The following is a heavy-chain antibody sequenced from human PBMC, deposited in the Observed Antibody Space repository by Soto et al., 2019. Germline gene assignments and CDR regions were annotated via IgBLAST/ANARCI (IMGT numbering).Heavy chain of an antibody. J-gene: IGHJ6*03. V-gene: IGHV3-23*01. D-gene: IGHD6-13*01. Sequence: PGGSLRLSCAASGFTFNSYAMAWVRQAPGKGLECVSGISASGVTSYYADSVEGRFTISRDNSKNTLYLQMNNLRAEDTAVYYCASVSSWSSYYYYYYMDVWGKGTTVTVSS. CDR3: ASVSSWSSYYYYYYMDV. CDR2: ISASGVTS. CDR1: GFTFNSYA.